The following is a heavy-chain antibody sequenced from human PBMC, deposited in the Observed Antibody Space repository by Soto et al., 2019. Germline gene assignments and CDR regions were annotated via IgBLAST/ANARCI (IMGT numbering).Heavy chain of an antibody. V-gene: IGHV3-23*01. Sequence: EVQLLESGGGLVQPGGSLRLSCAASGFTFSSYAMSWVRQAPGKGLEWVSAISGSSGSTYYADSVKGRFTISRDNSKNTLYLQMNSLRAEDTAVYYGAKEGGVRGGYFDYWGQGTLVTVSS. J-gene: IGHJ4*02. D-gene: IGHD3-10*01. CDR1: GFTFSSYA. CDR2: ISGSSGST. CDR3: AKEGGVRGGYFDY.